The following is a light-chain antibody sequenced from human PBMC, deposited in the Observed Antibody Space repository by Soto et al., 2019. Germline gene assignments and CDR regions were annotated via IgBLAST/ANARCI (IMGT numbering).Light chain of an antibody. CDR2: GAS. CDR1: QSVSSY. V-gene: IGKV3-15*01. J-gene: IGKJ4*01. Sequence: EIVLTQSPATLSLSPGERATLSCRASQSVSSYLAWYQQKPGQAPRLLIYGASTRATGIPARFSGSESGTEFTLTISSLQSEDFAVYYCQQYNKWPPLTFGGGTKVDIK. CDR3: QQYNKWPPLT.